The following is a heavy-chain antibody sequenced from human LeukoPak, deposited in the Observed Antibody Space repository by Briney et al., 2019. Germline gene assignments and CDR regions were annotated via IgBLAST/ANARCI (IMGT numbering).Heavy chain of an antibody. CDR3: AREDSGNWFDP. D-gene: IGHD1-26*01. V-gene: IGHV4-31*11. J-gene: IGHJ5*02. CDR2: IYYSGST. Sequence: KTSETLSLTCAVYGGSFSGYYWSWIRQHPGKGLEWIGYIYYSGSTYYNPSLKSRVTISVDTSKNQFSLKLSSVTAADTAVYYCAREDSGNWFDPWGQGTLVTVSS. CDR1: GGSFSGYY.